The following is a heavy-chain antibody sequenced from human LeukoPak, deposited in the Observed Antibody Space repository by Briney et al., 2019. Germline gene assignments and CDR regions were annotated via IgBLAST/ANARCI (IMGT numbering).Heavy chain of an antibody. D-gene: IGHD3-10*01. V-gene: IGHV1-69*13. CDR1: GVTFSRLV. CDR2: IIPYFGTS. CDR3: TRDAGDYGGSGSYPDY. J-gene: IGHJ4*02. Sequence: ASVKVSCKASGVTFSRLVVSWVRQAPGQGLEWMGQIIPYFGTSNYAQNFQGRVTLTADEATNTAYMELNRLTSADTAVYYCTRDAGDYGGSGSYPDYWGQGTLVTVSS.